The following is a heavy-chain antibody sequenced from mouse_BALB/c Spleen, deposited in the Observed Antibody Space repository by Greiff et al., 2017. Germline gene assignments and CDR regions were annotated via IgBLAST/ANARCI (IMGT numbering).Heavy chain of an antibody. CDR2: IDPANGNT. CDR1: GYTFTSYW. CDR3: ARVGTDAY. J-gene: IGHJ3*01. Sequence: VQLQQPGAELVKPGASVKLSCKASGYTFTSYWMHWVKQRPEQGLEWIGRIDPANGNTKYDPKFQGKATITADTSSNTAYLQLSSRTSEDTAVYYCARVGTDAYWGQGTLVTVSA. V-gene: IGHV14-3*02. D-gene: IGHD4-1*01.